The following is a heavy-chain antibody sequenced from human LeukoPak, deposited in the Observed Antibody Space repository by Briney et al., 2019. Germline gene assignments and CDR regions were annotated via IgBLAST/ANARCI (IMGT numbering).Heavy chain of an antibody. J-gene: IGHJ6*03. CDR3: ATAEPTLAARRLEYYYYYMDV. Sequence: ASVKVSCKASGYTFTSYGISWVRQAPGQGLEWMGWVSAYNGNTNYAQKVQGRVTITTDESTSTAYMELSSLRSEDTALYYCATAEPTLAARRLEYYYYYMDVWGKGTTVTVSS. D-gene: IGHD6-6*01. V-gene: IGHV1-18*01. CDR1: GYTFTSYG. CDR2: VSAYNGNT.